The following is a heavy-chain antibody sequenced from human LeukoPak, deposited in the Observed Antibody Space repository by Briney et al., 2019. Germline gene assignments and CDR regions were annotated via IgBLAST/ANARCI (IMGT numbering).Heavy chain of an antibody. D-gene: IGHD2-15*01. J-gene: IGHJ5*02. CDR1: GFTFSSYA. Sequence: GGSLRLSCAASGFTFSSYAMSWVRQAPGKGLEWVSVITGSGGITYYADSVKGRFTISRDNSKYTVHLQMNSLRAEDTAVYYCAKEFLSTGGSITWGRGTLVTVSS. CDR2: ITGSGGIT. V-gene: IGHV3-23*01. CDR3: AKEFLSTGGSIT.